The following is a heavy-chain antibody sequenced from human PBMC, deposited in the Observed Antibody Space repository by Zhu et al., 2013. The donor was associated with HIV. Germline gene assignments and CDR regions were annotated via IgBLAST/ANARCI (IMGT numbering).Heavy chain of an antibody. Sequence: EVQLVESGGGLVKPGGSLRLSCAASGFTFSDHYMSWIRQAPGKGLEWVSVIYTATGTFYTDSVKGRFTISRDNSKNVLYLQMNSLRAEDTAVYYCAKTVKRYFDYWGQGTLVTVSS. V-gene: IGHV3-66*01. CDR2: IYTATGT. CDR3: AKTVKRYFDY. CDR1: GFTFSDHY. J-gene: IGHJ4*02.